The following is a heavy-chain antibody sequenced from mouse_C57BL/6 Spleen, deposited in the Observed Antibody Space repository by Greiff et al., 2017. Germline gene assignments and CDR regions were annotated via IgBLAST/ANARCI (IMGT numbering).Heavy chain of an antibody. CDR1: GYTFTSYW. Sequence: QVQLQQPGAELVKPGASVKMSCKASGYTFTSYWITWVKQRPGQGLEWIGDIYPGSGSTNYNEKFKSKATLTVDTSSSTAYMQLSSLTSEDSAVYYCARSLYGIDNFDYWGQGTTLTVSS. CDR2: IYPGSGST. V-gene: IGHV1-55*01. CDR3: ARSLYGIDNFDY. J-gene: IGHJ2*01. D-gene: IGHD2-1*01.